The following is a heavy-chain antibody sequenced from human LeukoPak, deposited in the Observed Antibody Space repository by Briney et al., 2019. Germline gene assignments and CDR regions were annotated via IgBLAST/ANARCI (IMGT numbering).Heavy chain of an antibody. CDR3: ARSRYFDWPYTQGYFDY. CDR1: GGSISSYY. Sequence: SETLSLTCTVSGGSISSYYWSWIRQPAGKGLEWLGRIYTSGSTNYNPSLKSRVTMSVDTSKNQFSLKLSSVTAADTAVYYCARSRYFDWPYTQGYFDYWGQGTLVTVSS. CDR2: IYTSGST. J-gene: IGHJ4*02. V-gene: IGHV4-4*07. D-gene: IGHD3-9*01.